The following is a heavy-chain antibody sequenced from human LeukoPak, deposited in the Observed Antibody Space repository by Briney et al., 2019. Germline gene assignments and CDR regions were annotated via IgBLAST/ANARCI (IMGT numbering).Heavy chain of an antibody. Sequence: GGSLRLSCAASGFTFSKYGMSWVRQAPGKGLEWVSGINDSGDKTYYADSVKGRFTISRDNSKNTMYIQMKTLRAEDTAVYYCAKRVDYSSSSGGYFDYWGQGTLLTVSS. V-gene: IGHV3-23*01. J-gene: IGHJ4*02. CDR3: AKRVDYSSSSGGYFDY. CDR1: GFTFSKYG. CDR2: INDSGDKT. D-gene: IGHD6-6*01.